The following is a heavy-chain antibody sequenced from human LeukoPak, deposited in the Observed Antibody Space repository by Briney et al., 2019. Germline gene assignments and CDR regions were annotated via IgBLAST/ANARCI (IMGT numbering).Heavy chain of an antibody. V-gene: IGHV3-23*01. CDR1: GFTFSNYD. Sequence: PGGSLRLSCAASGFTFSNYDMTWVRQAPGKGLEWVSAISGSGGSTYYADSVKGRFTISRDNSKNTLYLQMNSLRAEDTAVYYCAKAQYYYDSSGYYYNGGTYYFDYWGQGTLVTVSS. CDR2: ISGSGGST. D-gene: IGHD3-22*01. CDR3: AKAQYYYDSSGYYYNGGTYYFDY. J-gene: IGHJ4*02.